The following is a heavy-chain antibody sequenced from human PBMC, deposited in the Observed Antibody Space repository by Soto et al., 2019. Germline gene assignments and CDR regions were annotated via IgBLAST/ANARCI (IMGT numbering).Heavy chain of an antibody. CDR1: GGTFSSYA. Sequence: QVQLVQSGAEVKKPGSSVKVSCKASGGTFSSYAISWVRQAPGQGLEWMGGIIPIFGTANYAQKFQGRVTITADESTSTAYMELSSLRSEDTAVYYCARHVLRYYASGSYLSLNYYYYGMDVWGQGTTVTVSS. J-gene: IGHJ6*02. CDR2: IIPIFGTA. V-gene: IGHV1-69*01. CDR3: ARHVLRYYASGSYLSLNYYYYGMDV. D-gene: IGHD3-10*01.